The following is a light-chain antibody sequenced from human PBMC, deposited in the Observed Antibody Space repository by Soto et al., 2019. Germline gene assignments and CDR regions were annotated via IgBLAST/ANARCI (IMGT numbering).Light chain of an antibody. CDR3: CSYAGSRTVV. CDR2: EGS. Sequence: QSALTQPASVSGSPGQSITISCTGTSIDVGSYNLVSWYQQHPGKAPKFMIYEGSKRPSGVSNRFSGSKSGNTASLTISGLQAEDEADYYCCSYAGSRTVVFGGGTKLTVL. J-gene: IGLJ2*01. V-gene: IGLV2-23*01. CDR1: SIDVGSYNL.